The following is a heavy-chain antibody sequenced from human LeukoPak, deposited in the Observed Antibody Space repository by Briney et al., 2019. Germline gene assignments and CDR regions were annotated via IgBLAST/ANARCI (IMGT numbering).Heavy chain of an antibody. J-gene: IGHJ4*02. V-gene: IGHV3-7*01. CDR2: IKENGGEK. D-gene: IGHD1-26*01. CDR1: GFTFGSYW. CDR3: ARDRGYIVGLRQNYFDY. Sequence: GGSLRLSCAASGFTFGSYWMSWVRQAPGKGLEWVANIKENGGEKYYVDSVKGRFTISRDNAKSSLYLQMNSLRAEDTAVYYCARDRGYIVGLRQNYFDYWGQGTLVTVSS.